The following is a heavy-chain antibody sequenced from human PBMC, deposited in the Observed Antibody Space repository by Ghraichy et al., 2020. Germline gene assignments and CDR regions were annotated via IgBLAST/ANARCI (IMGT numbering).Heavy chain of an antibody. J-gene: IGHJ5*02. D-gene: IGHD4-23*01. CDR3: ARDRSVGDP. CDR2: IKQDGSEK. V-gene: IGHV3-7*04. Sequence: LSLTCAASGFTFSSYWMSWVRQAPGKGLEWVANIKQDGSEKYYVDSVKGRFTISRDNAKNSLYLQMNSLRAEDTAVYYCARDRSVGDPWGQGTLVTVSS. CDR1: GFTFSSYW.